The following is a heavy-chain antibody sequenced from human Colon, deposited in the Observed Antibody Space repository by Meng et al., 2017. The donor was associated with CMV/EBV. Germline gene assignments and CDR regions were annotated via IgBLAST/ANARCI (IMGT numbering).Heavy chain of an antibody. CDR2: ICDGDHA. J-gene: IGHJ4*02. D-gene: IGHD1-26*01. CDR3: VVGHDSRKVAY. V-gene: IGHV3-53*01. CDR1: GFTFNIGH. Sequence: GESLKISCVASGFTFNIGHMNLVRQAPGKGLEWVSVICDGDHADYADSVRGRFTMSRDNSKNTVYLQVDSLRVEDTALAYCVVGHDSRKVAYWGQGTLVTVSS.